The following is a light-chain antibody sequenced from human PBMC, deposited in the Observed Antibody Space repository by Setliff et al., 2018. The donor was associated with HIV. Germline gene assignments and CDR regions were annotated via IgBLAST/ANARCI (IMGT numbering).Light chain of an antibody. V-gene: IGLV2-14*03. Sequence: QSALTQPASVSGSPGQSITISVTGASSDVGGYSFVSWYQQHPGKAPKLMIYDVSYRPSGVSDRFSGSKSGNTASLTISGLQAEDEADYYCSSYTSSTPLYVFGTGTKV. CDR1: SSDVGGYSF. CDR3: SSYTSSTPLYV. CDR2: DVS. J-gene: IGLJ1*01.